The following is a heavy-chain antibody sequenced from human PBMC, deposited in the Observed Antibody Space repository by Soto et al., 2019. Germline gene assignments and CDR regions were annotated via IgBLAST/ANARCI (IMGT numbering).Heavy chain of an antibody. J-gene: IGHJ4*02. CDR3: AKEVRPNDY. V-gene: IGHV3-23*01. CDR1: GFTVSSNA. Sequence: EVQLLESGGGLVQPGGSLRVSCVVSGFTVSSNAMSWVRQAPGKGLEWVSSISASGDDTYYAEPVKGRFTIFRDNSKSTLYLQMNSLRADDTAVYYCAKEVRPNDYWGQGTLVIVSS. CDR2: ISASGDDT.